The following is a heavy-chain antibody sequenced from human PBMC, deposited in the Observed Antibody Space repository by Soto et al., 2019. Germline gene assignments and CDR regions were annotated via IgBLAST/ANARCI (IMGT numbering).Heavy chain of an antibody. J-gene: IGHJ2*01. CDR3: ARRRTRGLATKAWYGDL. CDR2: LYYSGST. Sequence: QLQLQESGPVLVKPSETLSLTCTVSGGSVSSSSNFWGWIRQPPGKGLEWIGKLYYSGSTHYNPSLKSRVTVSEDTTRTQFSLRLSSAAAADTAVYYCARRRTRGLATKAWYGDLWGGGTLVTVSS. D-gene: IGHD4-17*01. CDR1: GGSVSSSSNF. V-gene: IGHV4-39*01.